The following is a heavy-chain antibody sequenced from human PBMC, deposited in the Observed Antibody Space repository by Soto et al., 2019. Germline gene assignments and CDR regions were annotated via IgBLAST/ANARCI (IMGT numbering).Heavy chain of an antibody. J-gene: IGHJ5*02. CDR2: VFNTATT. V-gene: IGHV4-31*02. CDR1: GGSFSSAGSY. CDR3: ARAQFYSGSGRYNNLMFDP. Sequence: LSLTCSISGGSFSSAGSYWGWMRQVPGRGLEWIGHVFNTATTRYSLPLRTRLTMSIDASTNLFSMKLSSVTAADTAIYYCARAQFYSGSGRYNNLMFDPWGQGTQVTVSS. D-gene: IGHD3-10*01.